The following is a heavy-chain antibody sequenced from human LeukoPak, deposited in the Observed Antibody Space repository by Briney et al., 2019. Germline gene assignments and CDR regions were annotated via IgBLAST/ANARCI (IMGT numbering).Heavy chain of an antibody. CDR1: GFTVSSNY. J-gene: IGHJ3*02. Sequence: GGSLRLSCAASGFTVSSNYMSWVRQAPGKGLEWVSVIYSGGSTYYADSVKGRFTISRHNSKITLYLQMNSLRAEDTAVYYYARVTVTTGAFDIWGQGTMVTVSS. CDR2: IYSGGST. V-gene: IGHV3-53*04. D-gene: IGHD4-17*01. CDR3: ARVTVTTGAFDI.